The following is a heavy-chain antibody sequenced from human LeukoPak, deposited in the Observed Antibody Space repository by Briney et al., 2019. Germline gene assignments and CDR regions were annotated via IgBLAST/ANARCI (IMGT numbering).Heavy chain of an antibody. CDR2: ISSSGGTT. CDR1: GFTFGSYA. J-gene: IGHJ4*02. CDR3: ARSEYSSSADY. Sequence: GSLRLSCAASGFTFGSYAMSWVRQAPGKGLEWVSGISSSGGTTYYADSVKGRFTISRDNSENSLYLQMNSLRAEDTAVYYCARSEYSSSADYWGQGTLVTVSS. D-gene: IGHD6-6*01. V-gene: IGHV3-23*01.